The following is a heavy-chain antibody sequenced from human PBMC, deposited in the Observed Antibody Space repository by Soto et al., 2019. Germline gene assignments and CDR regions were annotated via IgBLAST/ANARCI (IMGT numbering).Heavy chain of an antibody. D-gene: IGHD5-18*01. V-gene: IGHV4-59*01. CDR2: IYYSAST. Sequence: PSETLSLTCTVSGGSISSYYWSWIRQPPGKGLEWIGYIYYSASTNYNPSLKSRVTISVDTSKNQFSLKLSSVTAADTAVYYCARTLYSYGPRFDYWGQGTLVTVSS. J-gene: IGHJ4*02. CDR1: GGSISSYY. CDR3: ARTLYSYGPRFDY.